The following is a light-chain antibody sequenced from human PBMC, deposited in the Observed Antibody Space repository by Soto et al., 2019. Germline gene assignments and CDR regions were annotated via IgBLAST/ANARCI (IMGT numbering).Light chain of an antibody. CDR2: DAS. CDR1: RHVYINA. CDR3: QQRGNWPPTWT. Sequence: VVLTQSPATLSLSPGEPATLSCRASRHVYINALAWYQEKPGQAPRLLIYDASIRATGIPARFSGSWSGTDFTLTINGLEPEDSAVYYCQQRGNWPPTWTFGQGTKVEIK. V-gene: IGKV3D-20*02. J-gene: IGKJ1*01.